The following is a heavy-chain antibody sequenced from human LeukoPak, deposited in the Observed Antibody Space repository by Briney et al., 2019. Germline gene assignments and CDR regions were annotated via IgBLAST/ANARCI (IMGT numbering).Heavy chain of an antibody. J-gene: IGHJ2*01. Sequence: ASVKVSCKASGYTFTSYGVSWVRQAPGQGLEWMGWISAYNGNTNYAQKLQGRVTKTTDTSTSTAYMELRSLRSDDTAVYYCARLRRRGVYGDYGYFDLWGRGTLVTVSS. V-gene: IGHV1-18*01. CDR2: ISAYNGNT. D-gene: IGHD4-17*01. CDR1: GYTFTSYG. CDR3: ARLRRRGVYGDYGYFDL.